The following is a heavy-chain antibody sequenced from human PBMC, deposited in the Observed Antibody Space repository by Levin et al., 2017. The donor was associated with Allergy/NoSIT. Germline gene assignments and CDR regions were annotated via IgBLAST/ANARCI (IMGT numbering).Heavy chain of an antibody. CDR3: ARSRSSGGPDAFDI. V-gene: IGHV5-51*01. Sequence: ASVKVSCKGSGYSFTSYWIGWVRQMPGKGLEWMGIIYPGDSDTRYSPSFQGQVTISADKSISTAYLQWSSLKASDTAMYYCARSRSSGGPDAFDIWGQGTMVTVSS. CDR1: GYSFTSYW. CDR2: IYPGDSDT. D-gene: IGHD2-15*01. J-gene: IGHJ3*02.